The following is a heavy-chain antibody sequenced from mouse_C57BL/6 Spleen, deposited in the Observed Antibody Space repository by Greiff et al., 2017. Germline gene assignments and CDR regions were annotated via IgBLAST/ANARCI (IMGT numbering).Heavy chain of an antibody. Sequence: QVQLKQSGAELARPGASVKLSCKASGYTFTSYGISWVKQRTGQGLEWIGEIYPRSGNTYYNEKFKGKATLTADKSSSTAYMELRSLTSEDSAVYFCARYDYDRYCDVWGTGTTVTVSS. J-gene: IGHJ1*03. CDR2: IYPRSGNT. CDR3: ARYDYDRYCDV. CDR1: GYTFTSYG. D-gene: IGHD2-4*01. V-gene: IGHV1-81*01.